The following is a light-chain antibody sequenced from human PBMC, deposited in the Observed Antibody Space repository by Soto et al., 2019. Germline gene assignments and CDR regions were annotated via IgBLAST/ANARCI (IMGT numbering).Light chain of an antibody. J-gene: IGKJ1*01. V-gene: IGKV1-39*01. CDR2: AAS. Sequence: DIQMTQSPSCLSASVGDRVSVTCRASQSISTFLNWYQQRPGEAPKLLIYAASSLQSGVPSRFSGSGSGADFTLTIGSLQPEDFATYYCQQSYTTPRTFGQGTKVEVK. CDR1: QSISTF. CDR3: QQSYTTPRT.